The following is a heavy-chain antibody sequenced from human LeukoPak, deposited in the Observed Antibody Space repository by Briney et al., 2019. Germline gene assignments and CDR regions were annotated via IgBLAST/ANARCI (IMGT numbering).Heavy chain of an antibody. J-gene: IGHJ1*01. CDR1: GFTFSSYG. D-gene: IGHD6-6*01. Sequence: PGRSLRLSCAASGFTFSSYGMHWVRQAPGKGLEWVAVIWYDGSNKYYADSVKGRFTISRDNSKNTLYLQMNGLRAEDTAVYYCAKDLLVYSSSLYLQHWGQGTLVTVSS. CDR2: IWYDGSNK. V-gene: IGHV3-33*06. CDR3: AKDLLVYSSSLYLQH.